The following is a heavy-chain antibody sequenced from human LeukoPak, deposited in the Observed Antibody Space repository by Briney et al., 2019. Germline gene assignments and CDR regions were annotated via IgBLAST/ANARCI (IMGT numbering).Heavy chain of an antibody. CDR1: GFTFSSYS. J-gene: IGHJ4*02. CDR2: ISSSSSYI. D-gene: IGHD3-9*01. CDR3: ARGYDILTGFDY. V-gene: IGHV3-21*01. Sequence: GGSLRLSCAASGFTFSSYSMNWVRQAPGKGPEWVSSISSSSSYIYYADSVKGRFTISRDNAKNSLYLQMNSLRAEDTAVYYCARGYDILTGFDYWGQGTLVTVSS.